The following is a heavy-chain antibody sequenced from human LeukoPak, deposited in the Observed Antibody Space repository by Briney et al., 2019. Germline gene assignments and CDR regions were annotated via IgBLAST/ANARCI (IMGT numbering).Heavy chain of an antibody. CDR3: ARVCSSTSRYHHYYYGMDV. D-gene: IGHD2-2*01. CDR1: GYTFTSYG. CDR2: ISAYNGNT. Sequence: GASVKVSCKASGYTFTSYGISWVRQAPGQGLEWMGWISAYNGNTNYAQKLQGRVTMTTDTSTSTAYMELRSLRSDDTAVYYCARVCSSTSRYHHYYYGMDVWGQGTTVTVSS. V-gene: IGHV1-18*01. J-gene: IGHJ6*02.